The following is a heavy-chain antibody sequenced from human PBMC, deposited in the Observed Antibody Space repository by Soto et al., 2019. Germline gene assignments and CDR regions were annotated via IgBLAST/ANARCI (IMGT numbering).Heavy chain of an antibody. CDR2: IYYSGST. V-gene: IGHV4-39*01. CDR3: ARQKRRYDILTGYSPSVVFY. J-gene: IGHJ4*02. D-gene: IGHD3-9*01. CDR1: GGSISSSSYY. Sequence: SETLSLTCTVSGGSISSSSYYWGWIRQPPGKGLEWIGSIYYSGSTYYNPSLKSRVTISVDTSKNQFSLKLSSVTAADTAVYYCARQKRRYDILTGYSPSVVFYWGQGTLVTVSS.